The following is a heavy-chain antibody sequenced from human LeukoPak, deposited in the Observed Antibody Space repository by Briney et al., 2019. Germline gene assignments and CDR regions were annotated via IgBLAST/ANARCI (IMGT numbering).Heavy chain of an antibody. CDR2: IKQDGGEK. CDR1: VFTFFSYW. V-gene: IGHV3-7*01. D-gene: IGHD2-2*01. CDR3: ARDDCSSISCYHNWFDP. J-gene: IGHJ5*02. Sequence: GGSLRLSCVASVFTFFSYWMSWVREAPGERLERVSNIKQDGGEKYYVDSVKGRFTSSRDNAKNSLYLQMNSLRAEDTAVYYCARDDCSSISCYHNWFDPWGQGTLVTVSS.